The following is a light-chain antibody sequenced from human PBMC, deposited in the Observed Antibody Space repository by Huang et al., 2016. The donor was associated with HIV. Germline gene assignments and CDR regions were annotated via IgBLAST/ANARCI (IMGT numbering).Light chain of an antibody. J-gene: IGKJ1*01. V-gene: IGKV1-5*03. Sequence: DIQMTQSPSTLSASVGDRVTMTCRASQSIGPWLAWYQQRPGKAPKLLIDKASHLRSGVPSRCSGSGSGTEFTLTINSLQADDFATYYCQQYDKYSTFGQGTKVDIK. CDR3: QQYDKYST. CDR1: QSIGPW. CDR2: KAS.